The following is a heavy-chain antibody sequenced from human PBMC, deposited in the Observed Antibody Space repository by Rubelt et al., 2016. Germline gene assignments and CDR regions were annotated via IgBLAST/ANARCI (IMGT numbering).Heavy chain of an antibody. CDR3: ARQGGIVPADY. CDR2: IYYSGST. V-gene: IGHV4-39*01. Sequence: QLQLQESGPGLVKPSETLSLTCTVSGGSISSSSYYWGWIRQPPGKGLEWIGSIYYSGSTYYNPSLKGRVTIAVDTSKNQFSRKLSSVTAADTAVYYCARQGGIVPADYWGQGTLVTVSS. CDR1: GGSISSSSYY. D-gene: IGHD2-2*01. J-gene: IGHJ4*02.